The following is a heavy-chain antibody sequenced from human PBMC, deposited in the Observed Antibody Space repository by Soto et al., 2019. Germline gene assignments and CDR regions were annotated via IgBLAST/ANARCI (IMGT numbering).Heavy chain of an antibody. D-gene: IGHD3-10*01. J-gene: IGHJ6*02. V-gene: IGHV3-23*01. Sequence: EVQLLESGGGLVQPGGSLRLSCAASGFTFSSYAMSWVRQAPGKGLEWVSAISGSGGSTYYADSVKGRFTISRDNSKNTLYLQMNSLRAVDPAVYYCAKRNTLWFGEPLCMDVWGQGTTVTVSS. CDR2: ISGSGGST. CDR3: AKRNTLWFGEPLCMDV. CDR1: GFTFSSYA.